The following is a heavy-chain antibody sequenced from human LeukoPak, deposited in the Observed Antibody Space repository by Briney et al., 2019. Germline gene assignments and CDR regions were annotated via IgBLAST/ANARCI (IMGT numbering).Heavy chain of an antibody. CDR3: ARHEYSGSYYGLSWFDP. J-gene: IGHJ5*02. Sequence: SETLSLTCTVSGGSISSSGYYWGWIRQPPGKGREWIASIYYSGSTYYNPSLKSRVTISVDTSKNQLSLKLSSLTAADTAVYYCARHEYSGSYYGLSWFDPWGQGTLVTVSS. D-gene: IGHD1-26*01. V-gene: IGHV4-39*01. CDR2: IYYSGST. CDR1: GGSISSSGYY.